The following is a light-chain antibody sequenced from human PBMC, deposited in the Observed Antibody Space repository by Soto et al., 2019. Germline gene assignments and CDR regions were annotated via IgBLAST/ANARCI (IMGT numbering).Light chain of an antibody. CDR1: SSNIGSNY. CDR3: AAWDDSLSGYV. CDR2: RNN. V-gene: IGLV1-47*03. Sequence: QSVLTQPPSASGTPGQRVTIFCSGSSSNIGSNYVYWYQQLPGTAPKLLIDRNNQLPSGVPDRFSGSKSGTSASLAISGLWYEDEADYYCAAWDDSLSGYVLGTGTKLTVL. J-gene: IGLJ1*01.